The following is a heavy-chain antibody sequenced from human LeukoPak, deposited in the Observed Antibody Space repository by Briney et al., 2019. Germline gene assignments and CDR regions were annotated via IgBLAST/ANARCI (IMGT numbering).Heavy chain of an antibody. D-gene: IGHD3-22*01. V-gene: IGHV4-38-2*02. CDR1: GYSISSGYY. Sequence: SETLSLTCTVSGYSISSGYYWGWIRQPPGKGLEWIASIYHSGSTYYNPSLKSRVTISVDKSKNQFSLKLSSVTAADTAVYYCARPYYYDSRIDPWGQGTLVTVSS. J-gene: IGHJ5*02. CDR3: ARPYYYDSRIDP. CDR2: IYHSGST.